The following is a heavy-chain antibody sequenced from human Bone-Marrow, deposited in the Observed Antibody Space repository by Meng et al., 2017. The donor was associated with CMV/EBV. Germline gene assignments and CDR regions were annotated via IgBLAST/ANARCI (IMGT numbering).Heavy chain of an antibody. Sequence: ASVKVSCKASGYSFNDYYIHWVRQAPGQGLEWMGWINPKSGGTNYAQKFQGRVTMTRDTSISTAYMELSRLRSDDTAVYYCARGGAVAGTLRYYGMDVWGQGTTVTVSS. CDR2: INPKSGGT. J-gene: IGHJ6*02. CDR1: GYSFNDYY. CDR3: ARGGAVAGTLRYYGMDV. D-gene: IGHD6-19*01. V-gene: IGHV1-2*02.